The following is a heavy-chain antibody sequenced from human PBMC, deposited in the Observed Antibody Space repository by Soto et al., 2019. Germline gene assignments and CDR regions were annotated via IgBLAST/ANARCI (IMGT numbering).Heavy chain of an antibody. V-gene: IGHV3-23*01. CDR2: ISGSGGST. CDR3: AKLSGRFLEWPYYFDY. D-gene: IGHD3-3*01. J-gene: IGHJ4*02. Sequence: GGSLSRSCAASGFTFSSYAMSWVRQAPGKGLEWVSAISGSGGSTYYADSVKGRFTISRDNSKNTLYLQMNSLRAEDTAVYYCAKLSGRFLEWPYYFDYWGQGTLVTVPQ. CDR1: GFTFSSYA.